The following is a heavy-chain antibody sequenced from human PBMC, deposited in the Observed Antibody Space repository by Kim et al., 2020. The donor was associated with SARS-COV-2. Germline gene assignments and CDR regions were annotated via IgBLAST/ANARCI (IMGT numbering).Heavy chain of an antibody. V-gene: IGHV4-34*01. CDR1: GGSFSGYY. CDR3: ARERITMVRGVISVTYYY. Sequence: SETLSLTCAVYGGSFSGYYWSWIRQPPGKGLEWIGEINHSGSTNYNPSLKSRVTISVDTSKNQFSLKLSSVTAADTAVYYCARERITMVRGVISVTYYY. J-gene: IGHJ6*01. D-gene: IGHD3-10*01. CDR2: INHSGST.